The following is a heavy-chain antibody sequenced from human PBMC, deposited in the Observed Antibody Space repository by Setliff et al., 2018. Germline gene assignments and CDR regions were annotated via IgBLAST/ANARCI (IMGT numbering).Heavy chain of an antibody. Sequence: GGSLRLSCAASGFPLRSYSMNWVRQAPGEGLEWVAAVSSDSTYIYSADSVKGRFSISRDNAKNSLYLQMNSLRAEDTAVYYCARDGLYSSSWYGAFDIWGQGTMVTVSS. D-gene: IGHD6-13*01. CDR3: ARDGLYSSSWYGAFDI. CDR1: GFPLRSYS. J-gene: IGHJ3*02. CDR2: VSSDSTYI. V-gene: IGHV3-21*01.